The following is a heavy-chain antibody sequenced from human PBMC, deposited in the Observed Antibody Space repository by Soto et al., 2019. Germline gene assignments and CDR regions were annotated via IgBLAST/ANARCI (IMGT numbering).Heavy chain of an antibody. D-gene: IGHD3-10*01. CDR3: ARRGYGLYFDY. V-gene: IGHV3-64*01. J-gene: IGHJ4*02. CDR2: ISGNGDST. Sequence: EVPLVESGGGLVLPGGSLRLSCAASGFTFSYYAMHWVRQAPGKGLEYVSVISGNGDSTYYANSVKGRFTISRDNSKNTLYLQMCSLSDEGMAVYYCARRGYGLYFDYWGQGPLVTVSS. CDR1: GFTFSYYA.